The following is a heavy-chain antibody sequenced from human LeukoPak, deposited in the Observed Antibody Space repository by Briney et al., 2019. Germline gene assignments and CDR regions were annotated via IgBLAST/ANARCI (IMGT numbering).Heavy chain of an antibody. Sequence: GGSLRLSCAASGFTFSTNAMNWVRQAPGKGLEWVSGIGGDGRSFYTDSVKGRFTISRDNSKNTLYLQMNSLRAEDTAIYYFAKHLHNWSCIDYWGQGTLVTVSS. J-gene: IGHJ4*02. D-gene: IGHD3-3*01. V-gene: IGHV3-23*01. CDR3: AKHLHNWSCIDY. CDR1: GFTFSTNA. CDR2: IGGDGRS.